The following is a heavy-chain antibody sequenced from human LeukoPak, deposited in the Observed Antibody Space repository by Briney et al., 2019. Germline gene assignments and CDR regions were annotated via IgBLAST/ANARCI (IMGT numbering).Heavy chain of an antibody. CDR2: INPSGGST. D-gene: IGHD3-9*01. CDR1: GYTFTTYY. V-gene: IGHV1-46*01. J-gene: IGHJ4*02. CDR3: ARGSRPVYNLLTGKRYFDY. Sequence: GASVKVSCKASGYTFTTYYVHWVRQAPEQGLEWMGIINPSGGSTTYAQKFRGRLTMTRDMSTSTVYMELSSLRSEDTAVYYCARGSRPVYNLLTGKRYFDYWGQGTLLTVSS.